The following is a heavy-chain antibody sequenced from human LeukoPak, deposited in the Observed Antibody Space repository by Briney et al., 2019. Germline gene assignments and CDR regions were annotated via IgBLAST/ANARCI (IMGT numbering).Heavy chain of an antibody. CDR2: ISYDGSNK. J-gene: IGHJ4*02. CDR3: ARDLSADYYDSSGIDY. Sequence: RGSLRLSCAASGFTFSSYAMHWVRQAPGKGLEWVAVISYDGSNKYYADSVKGRFTISRDNSKNTLYLQMNSLRAEDTAVYYCARDLSADYYDSSGIDYWGQGTLVTVSS. V-gene: IGHV3-30-3*01. CDR1: GFTFSSYA. D-gene: IGHD3-22*01.